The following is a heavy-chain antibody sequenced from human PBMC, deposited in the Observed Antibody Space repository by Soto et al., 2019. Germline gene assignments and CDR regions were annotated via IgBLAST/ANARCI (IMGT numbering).Heavy chain of an antibody. D-gene: IGHD4-17*01. V-gene: IGHV3-23*01. CDR1: GFTFSSYA. Sequence: EVQLLESGGGLVQPGGSLRLSCAASGFTFSSYAMSWVRQAPGKGLEWVSAISGSGGSTYYADSVKGRFTISRDNSKNTRYQQMNSLRAEDTAVYYCAIRTTVVTNYWYFDLWGRGTLVTVSS. CDR2: ISGSGGST. J-gene: IGHJ2*01. CDR3: AIRTTVVTNYWYFDL.